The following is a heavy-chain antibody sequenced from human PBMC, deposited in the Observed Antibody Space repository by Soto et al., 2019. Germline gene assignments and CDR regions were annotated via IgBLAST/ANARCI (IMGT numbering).Heavy chain of an antibody. V-gene: IGHV1-69*13. CDR3: ARRNGPYYYDSSGYPTHGMDV. CDR1: GGTFSSYA. Sequence: SVKVSCKASGGTFSSYAISWVRQAPGQGLEWMGGIIPIFGTANYAQKFQGRVTITADESTSTAYMELSSLRSEDTAVYYCARRNGPYYYDSSGYPTHGMDVWGQETKVTVSS. D-gene: IGHD3-22*01. J-gene: IGHJ6*02. CDR2: IIPIFGTA.